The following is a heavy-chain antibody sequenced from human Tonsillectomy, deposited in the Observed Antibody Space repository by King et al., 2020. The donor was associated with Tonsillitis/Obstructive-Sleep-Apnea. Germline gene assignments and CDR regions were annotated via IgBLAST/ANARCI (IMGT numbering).Heavy chain of an antibody. Sequence: LTLQESGPALVKPTQTLTLTCTFSGFSLSSSGMCVNWIRQPPGKALEWLARIDWDDDKYYSTSLKTRLTISKDTSKNQVVLTMINLDPVDTATYYCVRTSWTSSRANYFDYWGQGTLVTVSS. J-gene: IGHJ4*02. CDR2: IDWDDDK. CDR3: VRTSWTSSRANYFDY. V-gene: IGHV2-70*15. CDR1: GFSLSSSGMC. D-gene: IGHD2-2*01.